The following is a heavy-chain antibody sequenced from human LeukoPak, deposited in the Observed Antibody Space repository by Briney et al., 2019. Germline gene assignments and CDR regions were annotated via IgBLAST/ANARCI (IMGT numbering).Heavy chain of an antibody. J-gene: IGHJ4*02. CDR2: IYYSGST. Sequence: SQTLSLTCTVSGGSISSGGYSWSWIPQHPGKGLEWIGYIYYSGSTYYNPSLKSRVTISLDTSKNQFSLRLSSVTAADTAVYYCASAENTYGPIFGYWGQGTLVTVSS. CDR3: ASAENTYGPIFGY. D-gene: IGHD5-18*01. V-gene: IGHV4-31*03. CDR1: GGSISSGGYS.